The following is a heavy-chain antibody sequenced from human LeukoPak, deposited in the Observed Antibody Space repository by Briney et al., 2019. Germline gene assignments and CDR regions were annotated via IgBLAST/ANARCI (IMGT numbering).Heavy chain of an antibody. Sequence: PSETLSLTCTVSGGSISSYYWSWIRRPPGKGLEWIGYIYYSGSTNYNPSLKSRVTISVDTSKNQFSLKLSSVTAADTAVYYCARRGSGSYSPQRGYNWFDPWGQGTLVTVSS. D-gene: IGHD1-26*01. J-gene: IGHJ5*02. CDR1: GGSISSYY. V-gene: IGHV4-59*08. CDR2: IYYSGST. CDR3: ARRGSGSYSPQRGYNWFDP.